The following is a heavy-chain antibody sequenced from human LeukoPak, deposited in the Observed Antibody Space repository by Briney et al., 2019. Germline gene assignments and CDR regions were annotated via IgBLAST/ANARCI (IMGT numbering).Heavy chain of an antibody. CDR3: ARGCSSTSCYTFPFDY. CDR2: TYYRSKWYN. V-gene: IGHV6-1*01. CDR1: GDSVSSNSAG. D-gene: IGHD2-2*02. Sequence: PTLSLTFALSGDSVSSNSAGGSWLRQSPSRGLEWLGSTYYRSKWYNDYAVSVKSRITINPDTSKNQFSLQLNSVTPEDTAVYYCARGCSSTSCYTFPFDYWGQGTLVTVSS. J-gene: IGHJ4*02.